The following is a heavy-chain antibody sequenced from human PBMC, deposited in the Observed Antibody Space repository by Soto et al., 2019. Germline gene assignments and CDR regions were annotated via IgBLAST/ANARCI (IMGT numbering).Heavy chain of an antibody. J-gene: IGHJ4*02. CDR3: ARSFKGSAYYDFWIGYLGEPYFDY. D-gene: IGHD3-3*01. CDR1: GYTFTSYD. CDR2: MNPNSGNT. V-gene: IGHV1-8*01. Sequence: ASVKVSCKASGYTFTSYDINWVRQATGQGLEWMGWMNPNSGNTGYAQKFQGRVTMTRNTSISTAYMELSSLRSEDTAVYYCARSFKGSAYYDFWIGYLGEPYFDYWGQGTLVTVS.